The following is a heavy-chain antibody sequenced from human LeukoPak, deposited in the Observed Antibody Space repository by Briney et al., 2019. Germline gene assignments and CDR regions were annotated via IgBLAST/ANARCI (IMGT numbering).Heavy chain of an antibody. J-gene: IGHJ5*02. D-gene: IGHD3-16*01. CDR2: LNPKSGDT. V-gene: IGHV1-8*01. Sequence: ASVKVSCKASGFTFTNYAINWVRQAPGQGLEWMGWLNPKSGDTGYAQKFQGRVTMTEDTSTDTAYMELSSLRSEDTAVYYCATLGERLVTTPTKANWFDPWGQGTLVTVSS. CDR3: ATLGERLVTTPTKANWFDP. CDR1: GFTFTNYA.